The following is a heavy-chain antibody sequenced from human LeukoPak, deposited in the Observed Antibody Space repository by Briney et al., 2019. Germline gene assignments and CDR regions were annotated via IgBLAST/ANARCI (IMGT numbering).Heavy chain of an antibody. J-gene: IGHJ4*02. CDR2: ISAYNGNT. Sequence: ASVKVSCKASGYTFTNYYMHWVRQAPGQGLEWMGWISAYNGNTNYAQKLQGRVTMTTDTSTSTAYMELRSLRSDDTAVYYCARFVFDFWSGYFHFDYWGQGTLVTVSS. CDR3: ARFVFDFWSGYFHFDY. V-gene: IGHV1-18*04. D-gene: IGHD3-3*01. CDR1: GYTFTNYY.